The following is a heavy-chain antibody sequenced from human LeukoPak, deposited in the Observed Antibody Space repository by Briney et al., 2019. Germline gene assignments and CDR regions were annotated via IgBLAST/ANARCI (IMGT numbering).Heavy chain of an antibody. Sequence: ASVKVSCKASGYTFTSYGISWVRQAPGQGLEWMGWISAYNGNTNYAQKLQDRVTMTTDTSTSTAYMELRSLRSDDTAVYYCASTHGAADWFDPWGQGTLVTVSS. J-gene: IGHJ5*02. CDR1: GYTFTSYG. CDR2: ISAYNGNT. V-gene: IGHV1-18*01. CDR3: ASTHGAADWFDP. D-gene: IGHD2-15*01.